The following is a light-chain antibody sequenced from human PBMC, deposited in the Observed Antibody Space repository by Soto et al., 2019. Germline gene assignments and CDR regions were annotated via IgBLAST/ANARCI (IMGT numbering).Light chain of an antibody. J-gene: IGLJ3*02. Sequence: QSVLTQPPSVSGAPGQRVTISCTGSSSNIGAGYDVHWYQQLPGTAPKLLIYDNSNRPSGVPDRFSGSKSDTSASLAITGLQAEDEADYYCQSYDSSLSGAWVFGGGTKQTVL. CDR1: SSNIGAGYD. V-gene: IGLV1-40*01. CDR2: DNS. CDR3: QSYDSSLSGAWV.